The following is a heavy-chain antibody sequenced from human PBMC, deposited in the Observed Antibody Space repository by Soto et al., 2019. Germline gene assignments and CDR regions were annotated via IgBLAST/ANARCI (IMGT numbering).Heavy chain of an antibody. D-gene: IGHD3-10*01. J-gene: IGHJ5*02. V-gene: IGHV1-18*01. CDR3: ARDQRLTVVRTNVNNWFDP. CDR1: GYTFTSYG. CDR2: ISAYNGNT. Sequence: QVQLVQSGAEVKKPGASVKVSCKASGYTFTSYGISWVRQAPGQGLEWMGWISAYNGNTNYAQKLQGRVTMTTDTSTSTAYMELRSLRSDDTAVYYCARDQRLTVVRTNVNNWFDPWGQGTLVTVSS.